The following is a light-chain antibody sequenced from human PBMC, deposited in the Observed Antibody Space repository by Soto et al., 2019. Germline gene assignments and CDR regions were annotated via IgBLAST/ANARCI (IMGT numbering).Light chain of an antibody. V-gene: IGKV1-39*01. CDR3: QQKYSTPLFT. J-gene: IGKJ3*01. CDR2: AAS. CDR1: QSISSY. Sequence: DIQMTQSPSSLSASVGDRVTITCRASQSISSYLNWYQQKPGKAPKLLIYAASSFQSGVPSRFSGSGSGTNFTLTISSLLPQDFSTYYCQQKYSTPLFTFGPGTKVDIK.